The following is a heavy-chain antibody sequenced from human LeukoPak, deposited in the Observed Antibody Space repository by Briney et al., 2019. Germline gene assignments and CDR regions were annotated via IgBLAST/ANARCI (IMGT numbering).Heavy chain of an antibody. D-gene: IGHD6-13*01. V-gene: IGHV1-18*01. CDR3: ARDLDSSSWFQH. CDR1: GYTFTSYG. Sequence: ASVKVSCKASGYTFTSYGISWVRQAPGQGLERMGWISVYNGNTKYAQKVQGRVTMTTDTSTSTAYMELRSLRSDDTAVYYCARDLDSSSWFQHWGQGTLVTVSS. CDR2: ISVYNGNT. J-gene: IGHJ1*01.